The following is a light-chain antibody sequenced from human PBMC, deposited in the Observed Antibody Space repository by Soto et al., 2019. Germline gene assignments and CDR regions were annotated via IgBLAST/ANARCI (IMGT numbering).Light chain of an antibody. CDR1: QGISSY. CDR2: AAS. J-gene: IGKJ1*01. CDR3: QQYYRSPRT. Sequence: IQLTQSPSTLSGSPGDRATISCRASQGISSYLVWYQQKPGKAPMLLIYAASTLSSGVPSRFSGSGSGTDFTLTISCLQSEDFATYYCQQYYRSPRTFGQGTKVDIK. V-gene: IGKV1-8*01.